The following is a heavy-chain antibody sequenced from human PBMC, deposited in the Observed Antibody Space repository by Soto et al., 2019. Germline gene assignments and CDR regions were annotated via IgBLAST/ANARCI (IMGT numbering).Heavy chain of an antibody. CDR2: TYYRSNWYN. Sequence: KQSQTLSLSCAISGDRLSSNSAAWNWIRPSPSRGLEWLGRTYYRSNWYNDYAVSVKSRITINPDTSKNQFSLQLNSVTPEDTAVYYCAREIAAAGFLPFDYWGQGTLVTVSS. J-gene: IGHJ4*02. D-gene: IGHD6-13*01. CDR1: GDRLSSNSAA. CDR3: AREIAAAGFLPFDY. V-gene: IGHV6-1*01.